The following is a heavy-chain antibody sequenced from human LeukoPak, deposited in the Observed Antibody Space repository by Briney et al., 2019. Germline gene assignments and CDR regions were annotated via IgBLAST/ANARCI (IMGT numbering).Heavy chain of an antibody. J-gene: IGHJ4*02. CDR2: IYYSGST. Sequence: SETLSLTCTVSGGSVSSSSSYWNWIRQPPGKGLEWIGYIYYSGSTNYNPSLESRVTISLDTSKNQFSLKLKSVTAADTAVYYCTRRRPGGDFDYWGQGTLVTVSS. CDR1: GGSVSSSSSY. D-gene: IGHD2-2*01. V-gene: IGHV4-61*01. CDR3: TRRRPGGDFDY.